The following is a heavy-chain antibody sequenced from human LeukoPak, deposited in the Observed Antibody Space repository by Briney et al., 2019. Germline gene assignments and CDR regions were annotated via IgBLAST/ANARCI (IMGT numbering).Heavy chain of an antibody. CDR2: ISYDGSNK. J-gene: IGHJ4*02. CDR1: GFTLSTYV. D-gene: IGHD2-2*01. CDR3: ARDQGGGSTSSYFDY. Sequence: GGSLRLSCAASGFTLSTYVMHWVRQAPGKGLEWVAVISYDGSNKYYADSVKGRFTISRDNSKNTLYLQMNSLRAEDTAVYYCARDQGGGSTSSYFDYWGQGTLVTVSS. V-gene: IGHV3-30-3*01.